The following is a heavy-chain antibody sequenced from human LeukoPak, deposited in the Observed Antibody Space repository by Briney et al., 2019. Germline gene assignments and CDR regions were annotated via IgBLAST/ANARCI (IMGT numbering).Heavy chain of an antibody. J-gene: IGHJ4*02. Sequence: GRSLRLYCAASGFTFSSYGMHWVRQAPGKGLEWVAVIWYDGSNKYYADSVKGRFTISRDNSKNTLYLQMNSLRAEDTAVYYCARDGPLRGYCTNGVCYSFDYWGQGTLVTVSS. CDR2: IWYDGSNK. V-gene: IGHV3-33*01. CDR3: ARDGPLRGYCTNGVCYSFDY. CDR1: GFTFSSYG. D-gene: IGHD2-8*01.